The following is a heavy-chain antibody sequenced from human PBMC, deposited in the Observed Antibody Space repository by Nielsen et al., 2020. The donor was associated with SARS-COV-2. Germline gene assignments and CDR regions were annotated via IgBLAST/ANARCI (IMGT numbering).Heavy chain of an antibody. CDR2: IHDSGTT. Sequence: SETLSLTCTVSGGSSSSSSYYWTWIRQSPGKGLEWIGFIHDSGTTTYSPSLRGRITLSLDTSKNQFSLTLSSVTAADTAVYYCARERFEAAGYSSSWHFDYWGQGTLVTVSS. D-gene: IGHD6-19*01. J-gene: IGHJ4*02. V-gene: IGHV4-61*01. CDR1: GGSSSSSSYY. CDR3: ARERFEAAGYSSSWHFDY.